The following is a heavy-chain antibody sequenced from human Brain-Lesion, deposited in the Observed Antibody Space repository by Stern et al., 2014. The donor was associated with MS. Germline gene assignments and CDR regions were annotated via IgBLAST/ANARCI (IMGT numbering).Heavy chain of an antibody. CDR1: GGSVSSTSYA. Sequence: QMQLVQSGPGLVKPSETLSLTCTVAGGSVSSTSYAWAWIRQPPGKGLEWIGTIYYSGNTYSSPSLKSRLTISLDTFKNQLSLHMRSVTAADTAVYYCAGEEDIRYCSGGSCTGNWFDPWGQGTLVTVSS. CDR3: AGEEDIRYCSGGSCTGNWFDP. J-gene: IGHJ5*02. CDR2: IYYSGNT. V-gene: IGHV4-39*01. D-gene: IGHD2-15*01.